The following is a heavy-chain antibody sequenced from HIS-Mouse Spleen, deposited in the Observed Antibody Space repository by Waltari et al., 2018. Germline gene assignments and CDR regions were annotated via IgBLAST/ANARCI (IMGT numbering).Heavy chain of an antibody. CDR1: CGSISSSSYY. CDR2: VYYSGST. Sequence: QLQLQESGPGLVKPSETLSLTCTVSCGSISSSSYYWGWIRQPPGKGLEGIGGVYYSGSTYDNPSLKGRVTISVDTSKNQFSLKLSSVTAADMAVYYCAREIPYSSSWYDWYFDLWGRGTLVTVSS. V-gene: IGHV4-39*07. CDR3: AREIPYSSSWYDWYFDL. J-gene: IGHJ2*01. D-gene: IGHD6-13*01.